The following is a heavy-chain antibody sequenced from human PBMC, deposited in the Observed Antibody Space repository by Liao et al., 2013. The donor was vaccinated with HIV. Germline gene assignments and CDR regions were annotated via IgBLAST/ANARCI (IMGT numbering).Heavy chain of an antibody. V-gene: IGHV4-59*12. CDR3: ARGGGGKGFDS. CDR1: GGSISSYQ. Sequence: QVQLEVSGPGLVKPSETLSLTCTVSGGSISSYQWTWIRQPPGKGLEWIGHVYYSGSTNYNSSLKSRVTISADTSKNQFSLKVTYVTAADTAVYYCARGGGGKGFDSWGQGILVTVSS. CDR2: VYYSGST. J-gene: IGHJ4*02. D-gene: IGHD4-23*01.